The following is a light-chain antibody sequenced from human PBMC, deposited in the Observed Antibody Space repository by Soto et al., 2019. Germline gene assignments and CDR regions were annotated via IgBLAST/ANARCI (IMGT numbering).Light chain of an antibody. CDR2: AAS. CDR1: QSISSY. CDR3: QQSDSTPMYT. Sequence: DIPMTQSPSSLSASVGDRVTITCRASQSISSYLNWYQQKPGKAPKLLIYAASSLKSGVPSRFSGSGSGTDFTLTISRLQPEDFATYYCQQSDSTPMYTFGQGTKLEIK. V-gene: IGKV1-39*01. J-gene: IGKJ2*01.